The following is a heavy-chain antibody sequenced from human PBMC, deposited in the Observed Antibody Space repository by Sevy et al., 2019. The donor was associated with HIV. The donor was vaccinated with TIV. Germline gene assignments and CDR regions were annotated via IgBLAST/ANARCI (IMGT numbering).Heavy chain of an antibody. V-gene: IGHV3-23*01. J-gene: IGHJ6*02. CDR3: AKRRVQSGLSGGGANYGMDV. Sequence: GGSLRLSCAASGFPFSNFAMSWVRQAPGKGLEWVSTLIGGGSRTYYADSVTGRFIISRDNSRNTLYLQMNGLRAEDTAIYYCAKRRVQSGLSGGGANYGMDVCGRWTTVTASS. D-gene: IGHD2-15*01. CDR2: LIGGGSRT. CDR1: GFPFSNFA.